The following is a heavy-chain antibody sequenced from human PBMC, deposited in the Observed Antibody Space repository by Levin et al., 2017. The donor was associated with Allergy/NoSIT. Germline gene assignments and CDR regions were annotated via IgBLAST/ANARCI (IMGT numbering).Heavy chain of an antibody. CDR1: GFTFSSYG. Sequence: GESLKISCAASGFTFSSYGMHWVRQAPGKGLEWVAVISYDGSNKYYADSVKGRFTISRDNSKNTLFLQMNSLRDEDTAVYYCAKEVPPPLILRIGEFYGMDVWGQGTTVTVS. CDR2: ISYDGSNK. V-gene: IGHV3-30*18. CDR3: AKEVPPPLILRIGEFYGMDV. J-gene: IGHJ6*02. D-gene: IGHD3-10*01.